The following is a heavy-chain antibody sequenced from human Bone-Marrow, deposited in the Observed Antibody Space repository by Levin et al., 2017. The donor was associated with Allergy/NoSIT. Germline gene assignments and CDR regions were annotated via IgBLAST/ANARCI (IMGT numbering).Heavy chain of an antibody. V-gene: IGHV3-30*18. CDR3: AKEWLLRDGVSFDI. J-gene: IGHJ3*02. D-gene: IGHD3-22*01. Sequence: PGGSLRLSCAASGFTFSSYGMHWVRQAPGKGLEWVAVISYDGSNKYYADSVKGRFTISRDNSKNTLYLQMNSLRAEDTAVYYCAKEWLLRDGVSFDIWGQGTMVTVSS. CDR2: ISYDGSNK. CDR1: GFTFSSYG.